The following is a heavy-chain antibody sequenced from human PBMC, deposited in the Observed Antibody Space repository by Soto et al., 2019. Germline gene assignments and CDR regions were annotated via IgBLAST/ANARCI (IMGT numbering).Heavy chain of an antibody. Sequence: EVQLVESGGGLVQPGGSLRLSCAASGFTFSSYSMNWVRQAPGKGLEWVSYISRSSSTIYYSDSVKGRVTISRDNAKNSLYLQMNSLIDEDTAVYYCARDGGSLGYWGQGTLVPVSS. J-gene: IGHJ4*02. V-gene: IGHV3-48*02. CDR3: ARDGGSLGY. CDR2: ISRSSSTI. CDR1: GFTFSSYS. D-gene: IGHD1-26*01.